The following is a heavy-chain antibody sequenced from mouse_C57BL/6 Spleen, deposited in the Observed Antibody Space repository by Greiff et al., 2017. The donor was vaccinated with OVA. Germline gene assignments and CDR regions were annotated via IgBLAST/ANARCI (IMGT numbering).Heavy chain of an antibody. V-gene: IGHV1-50*01. CDR2: IDPSDSYT. J-gene: IGHJ2*01. D-gene: IGHD4-1*01. CDR1: GYTFTSYW. CDR3: ARYGPLGLDY. Sequence: VQLQQPGAELVKPGASVKLSCKASGYTFTSYWMQWVKQRPGQGLEWIGEIDPSDSYTNYNQKFKGKATLTVDTSSSTAYMQLSSLTSEDSAVYYCARYGPLGLDYWGQGTTLTGSS.